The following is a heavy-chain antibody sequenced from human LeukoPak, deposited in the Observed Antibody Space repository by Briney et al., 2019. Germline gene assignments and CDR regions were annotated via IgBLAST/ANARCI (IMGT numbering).Heavy chain of an antibody. J-gene: IGHJ6*03. CDR3: ARDTVCSSTSCQEREDYYYYMDV. V-gene: IGHV4-4*07. D-gene: IGHD2-2*01. CDR1: GGFFTGFY. Sequence: PSETLSLTCAVYGGFFTGFYWRWIRQPPGKGLEWIGRIYTSGSTNYNPSLKSRVTMSVDTSKNQFSLKLSSVTAADTAVYYCARDTVCSSTSCQEREDYYYYMDVWGKGTTVTVSS. CDR2: IYTSGST.